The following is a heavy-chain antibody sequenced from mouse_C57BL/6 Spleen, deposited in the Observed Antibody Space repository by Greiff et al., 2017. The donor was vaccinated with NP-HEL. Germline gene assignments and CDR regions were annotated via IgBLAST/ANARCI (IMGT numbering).Heavy chain of an antibody. CDR3: AREGYDYNAMDY. Sequence: VKLMESGAELARPGASVKMSCKASGYTFTSYTLHWVKQRPGQGLEWIGYINPSSGYTKYNQKFKDKATLTADKSSSTAYMQLSSLTSEDSAVYYCAREGYDYNAMDYWGQGTSVTVSS. J-gene: IGHJ4*01. D-gene: IGHD2-4*01. CDR1: GYTFTSYT. V-gene: IGHV1-4*01. CDR2: INPSSGYT.